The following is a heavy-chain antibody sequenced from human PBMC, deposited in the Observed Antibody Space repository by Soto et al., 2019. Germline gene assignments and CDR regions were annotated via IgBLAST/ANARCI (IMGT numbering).Heavy chain of an antibody. V-gene: IGHV5-10-1*01. CDR2: IDPSDSYT. Sequence: GESLKISCKGSGYSFTSYWISWVRQMPGKGLEWMGRIDPSDSYTNYSPSFQGHVTISADKSISTAYLQWSSLKASDTAMYYRASRYCSSTSCSLSYGMDVWGQGTTVTVSS. CDR3: ASRYCSSTSCSLSYGMDV. J-gene: IGHJ6*02. CDR1: GYSFTSYW. D-gene: IGHD2-2*01.